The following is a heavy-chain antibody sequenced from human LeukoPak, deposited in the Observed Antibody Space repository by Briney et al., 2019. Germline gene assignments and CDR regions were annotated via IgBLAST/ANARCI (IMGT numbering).Heavy chain of an antibody. CDR1: GFTFSSYA. Sequence: GGSLRLSCAASGFTFSSYAMSWVRQAPGKGLEWVSAISGSSGSTYYADSVKGRFTISRDNSKNTLYLQMNSLRAEDTAVYYCAKVRGYSSGWYYFDYWGQGTLVTVSS. CDR2: ISGSSGST. D-gene: IGHD6-19*01. J-gene: IGHJ4*02. V-gene: IGHV3-23*01. CDR3: AKVRGYSSGWYYFDY.